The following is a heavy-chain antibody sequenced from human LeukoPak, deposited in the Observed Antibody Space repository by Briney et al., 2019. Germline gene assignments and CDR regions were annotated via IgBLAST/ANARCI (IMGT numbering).Heavy chain of an antibody. J-gene: IGHJ4*02. CDR2: IWNDGNNR. CDR3: ARDYCSSTSCLFDY. D-gene: IGHD2-2*01. CDR1: GFSFSSYG. V-gene: IGHV3-33*01. Sequence: GGSLRLSCAASGFSFSSYGMHWVRQAPGQGLEWGAVIWNDGNNRYYVDSVKGRFTISRDNSKNTLYLQMNSLSTEDTAVYYCARDYCSSTSCLFDYWGQGTLVTVSS.